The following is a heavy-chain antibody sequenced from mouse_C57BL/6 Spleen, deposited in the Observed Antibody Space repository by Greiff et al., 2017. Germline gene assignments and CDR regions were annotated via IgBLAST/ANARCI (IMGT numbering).Heavy chain of an antibody. CDR1: GYTFTSYW. CDR3: ARSYDGSPFFAY. V-gene: IGHV1-55*01. D-gene: IGHD2-3*01. Sequence: QVQLKQPGAELVKPGASVKMSCKASGYTFTSYWITWVKQRPGQGLEWIGDIYPGSGSTNYNEKFKSKATLTVDTSSSTAYMQLSSLTSEDSAVYYCARSYDGSPFFAYWGQGTLVTVSA. J-gene: IGHJ3*01. CDR2: IYPGSGST.